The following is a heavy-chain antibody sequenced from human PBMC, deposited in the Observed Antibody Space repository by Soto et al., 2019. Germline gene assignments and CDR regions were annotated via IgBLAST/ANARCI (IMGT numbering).Heavy chain of an antibody. CDR1: GFTFSSYA. D-gene: IGHD6-19*01. CDR3: AKEFSSGWYPVDYFDY. V-gene: IGHV3-23*01. Sequence: GGSLRLSCAASGFTFSSYAMSWVRQAPGKGLEWVSAISGSGGSTYYADSVKGRFTISRDNSKNTLYLQMNSLRAEDTAVYYCAKEFSSGWYPVDYFDYWGQGTLVTVPS. J-gene: IGHJ4*02. CDR2: ISGSGGST.